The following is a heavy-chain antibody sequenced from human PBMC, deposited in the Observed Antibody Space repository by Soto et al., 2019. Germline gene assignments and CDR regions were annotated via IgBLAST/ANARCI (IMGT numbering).Heavy chain of an antibody. V-gene: IGHV1-18*01. D-gene: IGHD1-7*01. J-gene: IGHJ4*02. Sequence: ASVKVSCTDSGYTFTSYGISCVRQAPGQGLEWMGWISAYNGNTNYAQKLQGRVTMTTDTSTSTAYMELRSLRSDDTAVYYCARDATGTNPGPDYWGQGTLVTVSS. CDR3: ARDATGTNPGPDY. CDR1: GYTFTSYG. CDR2: ISAYNGNT.